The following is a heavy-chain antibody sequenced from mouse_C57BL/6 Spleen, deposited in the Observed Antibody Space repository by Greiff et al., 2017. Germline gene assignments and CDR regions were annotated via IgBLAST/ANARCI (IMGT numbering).Heavy chain of an antibody. D-gene: IGHD1-1*01. CDR2: IRSKSNNYAT. CDR1: GFSFNTYA. V-gene: IGHV10-1*01. J-gene: IGHJ1*03. CDR3: VRRGDYYGGSYDWYFDV. Sequence: EVQLVESGGGLVQPKGSLKLSCAASGFSFNTYAMNWVRQAPGKGLEWVARIRSKSNNYATYYADSVKDRFTISRDDSESMLYLQMNNLKTEDAAMYYCVRRGDYYGGSYDWYFDVWGTGTTVTVSS.